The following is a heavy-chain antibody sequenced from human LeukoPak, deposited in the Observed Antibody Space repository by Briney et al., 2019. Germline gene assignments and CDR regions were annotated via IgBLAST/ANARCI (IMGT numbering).Heavy chain of an antibody. CDR3: ARGRWSGQFDY. V-gene: IGHV4-38-2*02. D-gene: IGHD3-3*01. CDR1: GYSISSGYY. J-gene: IGHJ4*02. CDR2: IYHSGST. Sequence: SETLSLTCTVSGYSISSGYYWGWIRQPPGQGLEWIGSIYHSGSTYYNPSLKSRVTISVDTSKNQFSLKLSSVTAADTAVYYCARGRWSGQFDYWGQGTLVTVSS.